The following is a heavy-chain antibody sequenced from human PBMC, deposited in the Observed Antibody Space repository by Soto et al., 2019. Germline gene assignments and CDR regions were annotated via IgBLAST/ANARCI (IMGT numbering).Heavy chain of an antibody. J-gene: IGHJ4*02. CDR1: GGSISSGDYY. CDR2: IYYSGSA. CDR3: ARESVTIFGVVILGYFDY. D-gene: IGHD3-3*01. Sequence: SETLSLTCTVSGGSISSGDYYWSWIRQPPGKGLEWIGYIYYSGSAYYNPSLKSRVTISVDTSKNQFSLKLSSVTAADTAVYYCARESVTIFGVVILGYFDYWGQGTLVTVSS. V-gene: IGHV4-30-4*01.